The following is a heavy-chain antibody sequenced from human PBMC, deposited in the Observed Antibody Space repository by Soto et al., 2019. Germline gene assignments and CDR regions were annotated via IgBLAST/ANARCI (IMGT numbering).Heavy chain of an antibody. J-gene: IGHJ6*02. D-gene: IGHD5-12*01. Sequence: GGSLRLSCAASGFTFSSYEMNWVRQAPGKGLEWVSYISSSGSTIYYADSVKGRFTISRDNAKNSLYLQMNSLRAEDTAVYYCARDSGYVDYYYGMDVWGQGXTVTVYS. V-gene: IGHV3-48*03. CDR2: ISSSGSTI. CDR1: GFTFSSYE. CDR3: ARDSGYVDYYYGMDV.